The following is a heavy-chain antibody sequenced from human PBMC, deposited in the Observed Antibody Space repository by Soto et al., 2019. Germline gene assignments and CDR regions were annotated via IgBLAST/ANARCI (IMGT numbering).Heavy chain of an antibody. CDR1: GFTFSSYS. Sequence: EVQLVESGGGLVQPGGSLRLSCAASGFTFSSYSMNWVRQAPGKGLELVSYISSSSSTIYYADSVKGRFTISRDNAKKSRYLQMNSLRAEDTAVYYCERLQHSYYYYYYYMDVWGKGTTVTVSS. J-gene: IGHJ6*03. V-gene: IGHV3-48*01. D-gene: IGHD6-13*01. CDR3: ERLQHSYYYYYYYMDV. CDR2: ISSSSSTI.